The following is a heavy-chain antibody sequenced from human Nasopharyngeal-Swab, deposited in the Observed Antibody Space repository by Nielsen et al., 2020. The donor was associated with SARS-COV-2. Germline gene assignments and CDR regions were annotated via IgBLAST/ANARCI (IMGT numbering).Heavy chain of an antibody. D-gene: IGHD3-10*02. CDR1: GSSISSGYY. J-gene: IGHJ3*02. CDR3: ARATAVRGVTDAFDI. CDR2: IYHSGST. Sequence: LRLSCTVSGSSISSGYYWGWIRQPPGKGLEWIGSIYHSGSTYYNPSLKSRVTISVDTSKNQFSLKLSSVTAADTAVYYCARATAVRGVTDAFDIWGQGTMVTVSS. V-gene: IGHV4-38-2*02.